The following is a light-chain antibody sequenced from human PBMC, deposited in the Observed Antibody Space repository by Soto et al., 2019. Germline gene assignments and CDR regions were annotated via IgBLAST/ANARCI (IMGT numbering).Light chain of an antibody. J-gene: IGKJ4*01. V-gene: IGKV1-33*01. Sequence: DIQMTQYPSSLSASVGDRVTITCQASQDINKNLIWYQQKPGKAPKLLIYDASDLETGVPSRFSGSGSGTGFTFTISSLQPEDFATYYCQQANIFPLTFCGGTMVDI. CDR2: DAS. CDR3: QQANIFPLT. CDR1: QDINKN.